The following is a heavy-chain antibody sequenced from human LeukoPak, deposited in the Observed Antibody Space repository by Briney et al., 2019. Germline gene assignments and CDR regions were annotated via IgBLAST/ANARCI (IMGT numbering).Heavy chain of an antibody. CDR1: GFTFSSYA. D-gene: IGHD3-10*01. CDR3: VKSMVRGINWFDP. Sequence: GRSLRLSCSASGFTFSSYAMHWVRQAPGKGLEYVSAISSNGGSTYYADSGKGRFTISRDNSKNTLYLQMSSLRAEDTAVYYCVKSMVRGINWFDPWGQGTLVTVSS. V-gene: IGHV3-64D*06. J-gene: IGHJ5*02. CDR2: ISSNGGST.